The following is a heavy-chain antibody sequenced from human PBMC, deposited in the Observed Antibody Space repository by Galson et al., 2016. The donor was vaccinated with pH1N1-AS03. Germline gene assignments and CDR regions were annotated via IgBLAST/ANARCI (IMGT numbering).Heavy chain of an antibody. V-gene: IGHV1-2*02. CDR2: INPSSGGT. Sequence: SVKVSCKASGYTFSDYYMHWVRQAPGQELEWMGWINPSSGGTKYTQKFQGRVTMTRDTSISTAYMELSRLTSDVTAVYFCARVGGSSLDYWGQGTLVPVSS. J-gene: IGHJ4*02. D-gene: IGHD1-26*01. CDR3: ARVGGSSLDY. CDR1: GYTFSDYY.